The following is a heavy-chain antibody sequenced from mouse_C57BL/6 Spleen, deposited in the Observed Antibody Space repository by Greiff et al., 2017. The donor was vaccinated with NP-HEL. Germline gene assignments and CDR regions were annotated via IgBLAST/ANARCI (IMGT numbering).Heavy chain of an antibody. J-gene: IGHJ1*03. D-gene: IGHD1-1*01. CDR2: IYPGSGST. CDR1: GYTFTSYW. Sequence: VQLQQPGAELVKPGASVKMSCKASGYTFTSYWITWVKQRPGQGLEWIGDIYPGSGSTNYNEKFKSKATLTVDTSSSTAYMQLSSLTSEDSAVYYCARSGNYYGSSYGYFDVWGTGTTVTVSS. V-gene: IGHV1-55*01. CDR3: ARSGNYYGSSYGYFDV.